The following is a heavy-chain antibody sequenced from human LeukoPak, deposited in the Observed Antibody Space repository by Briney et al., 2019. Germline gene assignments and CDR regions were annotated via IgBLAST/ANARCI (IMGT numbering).Heavy chain of an antibody. J-gene: IGHJ3*02. Sequence: GGSLRLSCAASGFTFTNYWMHWVRQAPGKGLVWVSRVNTDGTSTSYADSVRGRFAISRDNSQNTLHLQMNSLRLEDTAVYYCVKDWGVLPDYTADGFDIWGPGTMVTVSS. CDR2: VNTDGTST. V-gene: IGHV3-74*01. CDR3: VKDWGVLPDYTADGFDI. D-gene: IGHD3-10*01. CDR1: GFTFTNYW.